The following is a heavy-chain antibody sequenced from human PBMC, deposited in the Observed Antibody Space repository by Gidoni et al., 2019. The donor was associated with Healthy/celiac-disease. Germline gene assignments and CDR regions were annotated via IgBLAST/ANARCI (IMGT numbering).Heavy chain of an antibody. V-gene: IGHV3-23*01. CDR2: ISGSGGST. CDR3: AKDHGDYPKLYFDY. D-gene: IGHD4-17*01. CDR1: GFTFSSNA. Sequence: EVQLLESGGGLVQPGGSLRLSCAASGFTFSSNALSWVRQAPGKGLEWVAAISGSGGSTYYADSVKGRFTISRDNSKNTLYLQMNSLRAEDTAVYYCAKDHGDYPKLYFDYWGQGTLVTVSS. J-gene: IGHJ4*02.